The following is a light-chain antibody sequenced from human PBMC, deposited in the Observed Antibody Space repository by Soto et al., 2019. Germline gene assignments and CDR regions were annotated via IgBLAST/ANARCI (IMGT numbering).Light chain of an antibody. Sequence: QSALTQPASVSGSPGQSITISCTGTSSDVGGYNYVSWYQHHPGKAPKLMIYDVSHRPSGVSNRFSGSKSGNTASLTISGRQAEDEGDYCCCAYTTSSTHVVFGGGTKLTVL. V-gene: IGLV2-14*03. CDR2: DVS. J-gene: IGLJ2*01. CDR3: CAYTTSSTHVV. CDR1: SSDVGGYNY.